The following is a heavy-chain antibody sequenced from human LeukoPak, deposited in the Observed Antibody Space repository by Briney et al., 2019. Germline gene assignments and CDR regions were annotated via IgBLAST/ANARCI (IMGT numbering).Heavy chain of an antibody. CDR1: GFTFSSYA. V-gene: IGHV3-23*01. D-gene: IGHD1-1*01. CDR2: ISGSGGST. CDR3: ASGRGPFDF. J-gene: IGHJ4*02. Sequence: GGSLRLSCAASGFTFSSYAMSWVRQAPGKGLEWVSSISGSGGSTYYADSVKGRFTISRDNSKNMLYLQMNSLRPEDTAVYYCASGRGPFDFWGQGTLVTVSS.